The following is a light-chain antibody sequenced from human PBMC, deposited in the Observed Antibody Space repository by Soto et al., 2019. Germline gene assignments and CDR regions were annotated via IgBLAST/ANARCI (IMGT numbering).Light chain of an antibody. J-gene: IGKJ1*01. V-gene: IGKV3-15*01. CDR2: GAY. Sequence: EIVMTQSPATLSVSPGERTTLSCRASQSVGNNLAWYQQKPGQAPRLLIYGAYTRATGIPARFSGSGSGTDFTLTISSLEPEDSAIYYCQQYDRSPRTFGQGTRWIS. CDR3: QQYDRSPRT. CDR1: QSVGNN.